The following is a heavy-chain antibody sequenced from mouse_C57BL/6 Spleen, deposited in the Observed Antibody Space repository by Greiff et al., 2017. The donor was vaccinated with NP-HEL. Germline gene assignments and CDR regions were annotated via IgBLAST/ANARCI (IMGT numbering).Heavy chain of an antibody. V-gene: IGHV1-26*01. Sequence: EVQLQQSGPELVKPGASVKISCKASGYTFTDYYMNWVKQSHGKSLEWIGDINPNNGGTSYNQKFKGKATLTVDKSSSTAYMELRSLTSEDSAVYYCARTLYYGSSYPFAYWGQGTLVTVSA. CDR2: INPNNGGT. D-gene: IGHD1-1*01. CDR1: GYTFTDYY. CDR3: ARTLYYGSSYPFAY. J-gene: IGHJ3*01.